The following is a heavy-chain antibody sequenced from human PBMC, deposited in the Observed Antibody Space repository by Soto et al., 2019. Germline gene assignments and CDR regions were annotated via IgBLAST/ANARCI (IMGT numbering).Heavy chain of an antibody. CDR1: GFSFRNYA. Sequence: QVHLVESGGGVVQPGRSLRLSCAASGFSFRNYAMHWVRQAPGKGLEWVALITYDGSNNYYADSLKGRFTISRDQSKDTLFLQMNSLRPEDPAVYYCVRERRGYIPDNWGQGTLVTVAS. D-gene: IGHD6-13*01. CDR2: ITYDGSNN. J-gene: IGHJ4*02. V-gene: IGHV3-30-3*01. CDR3: VRERRGYIPDN.